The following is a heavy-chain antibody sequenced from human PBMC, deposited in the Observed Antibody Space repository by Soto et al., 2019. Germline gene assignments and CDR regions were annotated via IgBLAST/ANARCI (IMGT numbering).Heavy chain of an antibody. J-gene: IGHJ6*02. CDR2: IIPIFGTA. CDR3: AREGNSDFWGGYGDYYGMDV. D-gene: IGHD3-3*01. CDR1: GGTFSSYA. V-gene: IGHV1-69*01. Sequence: QVQLVQSGAEVKKPGSSVKVSCKASGGTFSSYAISWVRQAPGQGLEWMGGIIPIFGTANYAQKFQGRVTITADESTSTAYMELSSLRSEDTAVYYCAREGNSDFWGGYGDYYGMDVWGQGTTVTVSS.